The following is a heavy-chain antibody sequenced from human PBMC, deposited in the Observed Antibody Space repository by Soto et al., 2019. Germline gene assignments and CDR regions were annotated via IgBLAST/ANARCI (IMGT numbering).Heavy chain of an antibody. CDR2: IYYSGST. J-gene: IGHJ6*03. CDR1: GGSISSYY. V-gene: IGHV4-59*08. CDR3: ARPAIKERGRWSGSYYMDV. D-gene: IGHD3-3*01. Sequence: SETLPLTCTVSGGSISSYYWSWIRQPPGKGLEWIGYIYYSGSTNYNPSLKSRVTISVDTSKNQFSLKLSSVTAADTAVYYCARPAIKERGRWSGSYYMDVWGKGTTVTVSS.